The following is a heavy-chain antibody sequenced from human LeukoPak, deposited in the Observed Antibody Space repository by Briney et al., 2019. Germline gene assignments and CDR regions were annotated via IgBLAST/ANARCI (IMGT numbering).Heavy chain of an antibody. CDR1: EFIVSDNY. D-gene: IGHD3-9*01. Sequence: GGSLRLSCEVSEFIVSDNYMNWVRQAPGKGLEWVSVIYSGGSTYYADSVKGRFTISRDNSKNTVYLQMDSLRAEDTAVYYCARESPYDILTGYGDRGEYFQHWGQGTLVTVSS. V-gene: IGHV3-53*01. CDR3: ARESPYDILTGYGDRGEYFQH. J-gene: IGHJ1*01. CDR2: IYSGGST.